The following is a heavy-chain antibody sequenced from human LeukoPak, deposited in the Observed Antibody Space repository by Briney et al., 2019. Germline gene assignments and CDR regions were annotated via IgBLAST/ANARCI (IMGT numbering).Heavy chain of an antibody. CDR1: GFTFSSYA. V-gene: IGHV3-23*01. J-gene: IGHJ4*02. Sequence: GGSLRLSCAASGFTFSSYAMSWVRQAPGKGLEWVSAIRVSGSSTFYADSVKGRFTISRDNSKNTLYLQMNSLRAEDTAVYYCAKGAYCSGVSCYSSKHDYWGQGTLVTVSS. CDR3: AKGAYCSGVSCYSSKHDY. D-gene: IGHD2-15*01. CDR2: IRVSGSST.